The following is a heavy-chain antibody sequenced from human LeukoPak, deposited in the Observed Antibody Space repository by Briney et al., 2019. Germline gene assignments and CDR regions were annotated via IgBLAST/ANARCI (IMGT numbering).Heavy chain of an antibody. CDR1: GFTFSNHW. CDR2: INVDGSEK. J-gene: IGHJ6*02. V-gene: IGHV3-7*03. CDR3: ARAPGDYTGLPRTFRYYGLDV. D-gene: IGHD4-17*01. Sequence: PGGSLRLSCVASGFTFSNHWMNWVRQAPGKGLEWLANINVDGSEKRYADSVKGRFTISRDNAKNSLYLQMNSLRAEDTAVYYCARAPGDYTGLPRTFRYYGLDVWGQGTTVTVSS.